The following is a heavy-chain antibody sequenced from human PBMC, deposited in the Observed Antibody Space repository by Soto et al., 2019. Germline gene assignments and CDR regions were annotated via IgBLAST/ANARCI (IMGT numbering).Heavy chain of an antibody. CDR3: ARDLGATNSLGYYFDY. CDR2: INPNSGGT. D-gene: IGHD1-26*01. CDR1: GYTFTGYY. Sequence: ASVKVSCKASGYTFTGYYMHWVRQAPGQGLEWMGWINPNSGGTNYAQKFQGWVTMTRDTSISTAYMELSRLRSDDTAVYYCARDLGATNSLGYYFDYWGQGTLVTVSS. V-gene: IGHV1-2*04. J-gene: IGHJ4*02.